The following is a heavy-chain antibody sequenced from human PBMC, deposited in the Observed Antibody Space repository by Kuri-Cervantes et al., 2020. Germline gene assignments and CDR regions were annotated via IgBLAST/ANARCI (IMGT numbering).Heavy chain of an antibody. CDR2: ISAYNGDT. CDR1: GYTFTNYG. CDR3: ARASDHDYEIDY. D-gene: IGHD4-17*01. Sequence: ASVKVSCKASGYTFTNYGISWVRQAPGQGLEWMGWISAYNGDTNYAQNLQGRVTMTTDTSTNTAYMELRSLRSDDTAVYYCARASDHDYEIDYWGQGTLVTVS. J-gene: IGHJ4*02. V-gene: IGHV1-18*01.